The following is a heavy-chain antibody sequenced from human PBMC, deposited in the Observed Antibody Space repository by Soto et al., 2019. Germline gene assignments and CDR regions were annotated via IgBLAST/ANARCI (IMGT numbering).Heavy chain of an antibody. CDR2: VYYTGNT. V-gene: IGHV4-59*02. Sequence: SETLSLTCSVSGDYVSTSYWNWIRQPPGKGLEWIGSVYYTGNTNYSPSLKSRVTISLDKSNNQFSLTLISVTAADTAVYYCARDPTSYDFLSGSGYYGLDVWGQGISVTVSS. CDR1: GDYVSTSY. D-gene: IGHD3-3*01. J-gene: IGHJ6*02. CDR3: ARDPTSYDFLSGSGYYGLDV.